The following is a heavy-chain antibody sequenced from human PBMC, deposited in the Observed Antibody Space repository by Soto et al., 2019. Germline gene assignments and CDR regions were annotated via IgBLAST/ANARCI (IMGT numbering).Heavy chain of an antibody. D-gene: IGHD1-26*01. Sequence: QVQLVESGGGVVQPGRSLRLSCAASGFTFSSYGMHWVRQAPGKGLEWVAVIWYDGSNKYYADSVKGRFTISRDNSKNTLYLQMNSLRAEDTAVYYCARDLTKELLPLGYWGQGTLVTVSS. CDR1: GFTFSSYG. CDR2: IWYDGSNK. V-gene: IGHV3-33*01. CDR3: ARDLTKELLPLGY. J-gene: IGHJ4*02.